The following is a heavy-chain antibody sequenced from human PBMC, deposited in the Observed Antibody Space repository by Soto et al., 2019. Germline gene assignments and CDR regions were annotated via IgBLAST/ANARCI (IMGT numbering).Heavy chain of an antibody. V-gene: IGHV2-5*01. CDR1: GFSFSTSGVG. CDR2: IYWNDDR. CDR3: VSGSFPNWFDP. J-gene: IGHJ5*02. D-gene: IGHD3-10*01. Sequence: SGPTRVNPTQTLTLTCTFSGFSFSTSGVGVGWIRQPPGKALEWLALIYWNDDRRYSPSLKSRLTITKDTSKNQVFLTMTNMDPVDTATYYCVSGSFPNWFDPWGQGTLVTVS.